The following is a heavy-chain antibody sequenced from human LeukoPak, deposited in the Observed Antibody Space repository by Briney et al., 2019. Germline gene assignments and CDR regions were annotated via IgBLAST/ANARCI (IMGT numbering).Heavy chain of an antibody. Sequence: SETLSLTCTVSGGSISSHYWSWIRQPPGKGLEWIGYIYYSGSTNYNPSLKSRVTTSVVTSKNQFSLKLSSVTAADTAIYYCASGSYYFDFWGQGTLVTVSS. CDR1: GGSISSHY. CDR2: IYYSGST. J-gene: IGHJ4*02. D-gene: IGHD1-26*01. CDR3: ASGSYYFDF. V-gene: IGHV4-59*11.